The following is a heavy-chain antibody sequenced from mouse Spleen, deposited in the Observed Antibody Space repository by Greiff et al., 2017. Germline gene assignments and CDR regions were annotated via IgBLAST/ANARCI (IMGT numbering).Heavy chain of an antibody. CDR2: IDPSDSYT. CDR1: GYTFTSYW. CDR3: ARSSGMITYYFDY. D-gene: IGHD2-4*01. J-gene: IGHJ2*01. Sequence: QVQLKQHGAELVKPGASVKLSCKASGYTFTSYWMQWVKQRPGQGLEWIGEIDPSDSYTNYNQKFKGKATLTVDTSSSTAYMQLSSLTSEDSAVYYCARSSGMITYYFDYWGQGTTLTVSS. V-gene: IGHV1-50*01.